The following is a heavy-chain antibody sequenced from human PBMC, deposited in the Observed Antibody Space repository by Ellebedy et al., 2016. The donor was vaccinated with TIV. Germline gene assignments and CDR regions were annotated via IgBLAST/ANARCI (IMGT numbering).Heavy chain of an antibody. J-gene: IGHJ6*02. V-gene: IGHV4-59*08. CDR2: VHYSGST. Sequence: MPSETLSLTCSVSGGSTSSYYWSWIRQPPGRGLEWIGYVHYSGSTDYNPSLKSRVTISLDMSKNQFSLRLSSVTASDTAVYYCANGEWGGMDVWGQGTTVTVSS. CDR1: GGSTSSYY. D-gene: IGHD3-10*01. CDR3: ANGEWGGMDV.